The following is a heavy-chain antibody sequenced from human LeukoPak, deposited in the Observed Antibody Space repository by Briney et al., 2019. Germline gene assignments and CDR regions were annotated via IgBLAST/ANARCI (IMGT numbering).Heavy chain of an antibody. CDR1: GYSFATYW. D-gene: IGHD3-3*01. V-gene: IGHV5-51*01. J-gene: IGHJ5*02. CDR2: ICPPDSDA. CDR3: ARLSDYGFNWFDP. Sequence: GESLKISCQGSGYSFATYWIGWVRQMPGKGLEWMGIICPPDSDAKYSPSFQGLVTISADKSINTAYLQWKSLKASDTAMYYCARLSDYGFNWFDPWGQGTLVTVSS.